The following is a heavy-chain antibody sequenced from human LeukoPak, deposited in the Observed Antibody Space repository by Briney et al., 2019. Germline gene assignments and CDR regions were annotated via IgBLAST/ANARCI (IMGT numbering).Heavy chain of an antibody. Sequence: GGSLRLSCAASGFTFSSYGMSWVRQAPGKGLEWVSVIYSGGSTYYADSVKGRFTISRDNSKNTLYLQMNSLRAEDTAVYYCARGYDSSGYYYEGPGAFDIWGQGTMVTVSS. J-gene: IGHJ3*02. D-gene: IGHD3-22*01. CDR2: IYSGGST. CDR1: GFTFSSYG. V-gene: IGHV3-53*01. CDR3: ARGYDSSGYYYEGPGAFDI.